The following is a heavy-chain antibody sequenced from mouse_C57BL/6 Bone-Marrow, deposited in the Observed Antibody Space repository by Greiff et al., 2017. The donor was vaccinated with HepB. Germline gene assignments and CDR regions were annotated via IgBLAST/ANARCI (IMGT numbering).Heavy chain of an antibody. V-gene: IGHV1-4*01. Sequence: VQLQQSGAELARPGASVEMSCKASGYTFTSYTMHWVKQRPGQGLEWIGYINPSSGYTKYNQKFKDKATLTADKSSSTAYMQLSSLTSEDSAVYYCARRKIRVYYGSSYPFDYWGQGTTLTVSS. CDR2: INPSSGYT. CDR1: GYTFTSYT. D-gene: IGHD1-1*01. J-gene: IGHJ2*01. CDR3: ARRKIRVYYGSSYPFDY.